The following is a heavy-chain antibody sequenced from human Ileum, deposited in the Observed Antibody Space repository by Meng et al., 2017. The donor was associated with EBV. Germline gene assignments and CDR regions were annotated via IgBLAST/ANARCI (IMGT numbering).Heavy chain of an antibody. D-gene: IGHD3-22*01. CDR2: IYWNDDK. Sequence: QIPLKDVVPSPVEPTQTLTLTSTFSGFSLSTSGVSVGWIRQPPGKALEWLAVIYWNDDKGYSPSLKSRLTITKDTSKNQVVLTMTNMDPVDTATYYCAHTKHSSGYYYHDYWGQGTLVTVSS. J-gene: IGHJ4*02. V-gene: IGHV2-5*01. CDR1: GFSLSTSGVS. CDR3: AHTKHSSGYYYHDY.